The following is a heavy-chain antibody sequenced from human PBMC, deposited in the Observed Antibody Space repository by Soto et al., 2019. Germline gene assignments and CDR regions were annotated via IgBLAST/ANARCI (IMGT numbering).Heavy chain of an antibody. D-gene: IGHD2-2*01. CDR1: GFTFSSYA. CDR2: ISYDGSNK. J-gene: IGHJ6*02. V-gene: IGHV3-30-3*01. Sequence: LRLSCAASGFTFSSYAMHWVRQAPGKGLEWVAVISYDGSNKYYADSVKGRFTISRDNSKNTLYLQMNSLRAEDTAVYYCARDWGCXSTSCYWGRRPLYGMDVWGQGTTVTVSS. CDR3: ARDWGCXSTSCYWGRRPLYGMDV.